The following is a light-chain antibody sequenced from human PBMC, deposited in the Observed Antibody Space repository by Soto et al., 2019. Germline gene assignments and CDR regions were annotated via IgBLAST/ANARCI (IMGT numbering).Light chain of an antibody. CDR3: QQYGSSLLFS. CDR1: QSVSSSY. CDR2: GAY. V-gene: IGKV3-20*01. Sequence: EIVLTQSPGTLSLSPGERATLSCRASQSVSSSYLAWYQQKPGQAPRLLIFGAYSRATGIPDRFSGSGSGTHFTLTISRLEPEYFAVYYCQQYGSSLLFSCGPGTKVDIK. J-gene: IGKJ3*01.